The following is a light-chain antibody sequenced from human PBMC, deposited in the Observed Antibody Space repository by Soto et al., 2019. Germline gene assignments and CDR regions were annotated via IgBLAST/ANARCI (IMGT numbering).Light chain of an antibody. V-gene: IGKV1-39*01. Sequence: DIEMTQCPSSLSASVGDRFTITCRPSQSITSYVNCYQQKPGKAANLLIDDASILQHGVPSRFSGSASGTDFTISISSLQSEDFATYYCQQSYSTPRPFGPGTKVDIK. CDR1: QSITSY. J-gene: IGKJ1*01. CDR3: QQSYSTPRP. CDR2: DAS.